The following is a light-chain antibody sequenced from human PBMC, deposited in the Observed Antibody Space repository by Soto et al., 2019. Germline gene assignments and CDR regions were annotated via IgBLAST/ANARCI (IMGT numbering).Light chain of an antibody. V-gene: IGLV2-14*03. J-gene: IGLJ2*01. CDR1: SSDVGAYNY. CDR2: GVT. Sequence: QSALTQPASVSGSPGQSIAISCTGTSSDVGAYNYVSWYQHHPGKAPKLIIYGVTNRPSGVSDRFSGSKSGNTASLTISGRQAEDEAEYFCSSYTVFSTLFGGGTELTVL. CDR3: SSYTVFSTL.